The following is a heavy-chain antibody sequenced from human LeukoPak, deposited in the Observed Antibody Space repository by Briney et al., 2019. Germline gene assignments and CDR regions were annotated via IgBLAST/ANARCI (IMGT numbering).Heavy chain of an antibody. Sequence: GGSVSPLCAASGFNFKNYDFHWVRQAAGKRLEWVSGIGTVTDTFYLDSGEGRFTISRKNAKNSFYLQMNGLGAGATAVFYCARGRGVRRGSWGALDFWGQGTLVTVSS. J-gene: IGHJ4*02. CDR1: GFNFKNYD. CDR3: ARGRGVRRGSWGALDF. CDR2: IGTVTDT. V-gene: IGHV3-13*01. D-gene: IGHD3-16*01.